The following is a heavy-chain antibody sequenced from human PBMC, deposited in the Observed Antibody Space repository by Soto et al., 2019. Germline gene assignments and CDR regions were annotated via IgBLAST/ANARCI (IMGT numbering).Heavy chain of an antibody. J-gene: IGHJ5*02. Sequence: QVQLVQSGAEVKKPGSSVKVSCKASGGTFSSYAISWVRQAPGQGLEWMGGIIPIFGTANYAQKFQGRVTITADEPTSTAYMELSILRSEDTAVYYCAREYYYDSSGYLYNWFDPWGQGTLVTVSS. V-gene: IGHV1-69*12. D-gene: IGHD3-22*01. CDR1: GGTFSSYA. CDR3: AREYYYDSSGYLYNWFDP. CDR2: IIPIFGTA.